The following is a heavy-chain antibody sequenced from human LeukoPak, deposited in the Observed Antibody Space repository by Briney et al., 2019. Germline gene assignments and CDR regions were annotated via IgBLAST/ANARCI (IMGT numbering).Heavy chain of an antibody. V-gene: IGHV3-74*01. CDR2: INSDGSDT. J-gene: IGHJ3*02. CDR3: ARDKYGGNSNAFDI. Sequence: GRSLRLSCAASGFSFSSYWMHWVRQAPGKGLVWVSRINSDGSDTNYADSVKGRFTISRDNAKNTLYLQMNSLRAEDTAMYYCARDKYGGNSNAFDIWGQGTMVTVSS. D-gene: IGHD4-23*01. CDR1: GFSFSSYW.